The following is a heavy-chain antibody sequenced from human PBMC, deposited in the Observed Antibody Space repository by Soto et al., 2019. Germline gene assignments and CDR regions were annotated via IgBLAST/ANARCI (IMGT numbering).Heavy chain of an antibody. CDR1: GYSISSSNW. CDR2: IYSSGTT. CDR3: ARREIQGPIDY. J-gene: IGHJ4*02. D-gene: IGHD1-26*01. Sequence: QVQLQESCPGLVKPSDTLSLTCAVSGYSISSSNWGGWIRQPPGKGLEWIGYIYSSGTTYYNPSLKSRVTMSVDTSRNQFSLKLTSVTAVDTAVYYCARREIQGPIDYWGQGTLVTVSS. V-gene: IGHV4-28*01.